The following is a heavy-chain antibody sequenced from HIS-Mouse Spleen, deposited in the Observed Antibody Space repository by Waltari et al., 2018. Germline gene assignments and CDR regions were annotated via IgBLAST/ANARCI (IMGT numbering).Heavy chain of an antibody. CDR3: AREIPYSSSWYDWYFDL. D-gene: IGHD6-13*01. CDR2: IYYSGRT. J-gene: IGHJ2*01. CDR1: GGSISSSSYY. V-gene: IGHV4-39*07. Sequence: QLQLQESGPGLVKPSETLSLTCTVSGGSISSSSYYWGWIRQPPGKGLEWNGSIYYSGRTYYNPSLKSRVTISVDTSKTQFSLKLSSVTAADTAVYYCAREIPYSSSWYDWYFDLWGRGTLVTVSS.